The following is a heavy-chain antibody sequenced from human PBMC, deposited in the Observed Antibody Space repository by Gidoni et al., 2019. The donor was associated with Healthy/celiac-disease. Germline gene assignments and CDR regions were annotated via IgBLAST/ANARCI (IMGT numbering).Heavy chain of an antibody. D-gene: IGHD2-15*01. V-gene: IGHV5-10-1*03. CDR1: GYSFTSYW. Sequence: EVQLVQSGAEVKKPGESLRISCKGSGYSFTSYWISWVRQMPGKGLEWMGRIDPSDSYTNYSPSFQGHVTISADKSISTAYLQWSSLKASDTAMYYCARRRGFGYCSGGSCSGDWFDPWGQGTLVTVSS. CDR3: ARRRGFGYCSGGSCSGDWFDP. CDR2: IDPSDSYT. J-gene: IGHJ5*02.